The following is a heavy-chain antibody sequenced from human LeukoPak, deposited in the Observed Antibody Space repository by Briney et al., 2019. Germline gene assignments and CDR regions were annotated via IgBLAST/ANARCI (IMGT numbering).Heavy chain of an antibody. CDR2: IKSKTDGGTT. Sequence: NTGGSLRLSCAASGFTFSNAWMNWVRQAPGKGLEWVGRIKSKTDGGTTDYAAPVKGRFTISRDDPKNTLYLQMNSLKTEDTAVYYCTTDSGYSYGYYFDYWGQGTLVTVSS. D-gene: IGHD5-18*01. V-gene: IGHV3-15*07. CDR3: TTDSGYSYGYYFDY. J-gene: IGHJ4*02. CDR1: GFTFSNAW.